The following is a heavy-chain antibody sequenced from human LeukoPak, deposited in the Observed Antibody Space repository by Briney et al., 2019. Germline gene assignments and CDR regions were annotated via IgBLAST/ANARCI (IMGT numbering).Heavy chain of an antibody. Sequence: GASVKVSCKASGYTFTSYDINWVRQATGQGLEWMGWMNPNSGNTGYAQKFQGRVTITRNTSISTAYMELSSLRSEDTAVYYCARGMEYSSSWYRQSDYFDYWGQGTLVTVSS. D-gene: IGHD6-13*01. CDR2: MNPNSGNT. CDR1: GYTFTSYD. V-gene: IGHV1-8*03. CDR3: ARGMEYSSSWYRQSDYFDY. J-gene: IGHJ4*02.